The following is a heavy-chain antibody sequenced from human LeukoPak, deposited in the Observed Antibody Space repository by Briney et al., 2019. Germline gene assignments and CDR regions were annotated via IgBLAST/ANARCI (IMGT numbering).Heavy chain of an antibody. J-gene: IGHJ4*02. CDR3: AKESAYGDYVNNFDY. CDR1: GFTFSSYA. V-gene: IGHV3-23*01. CDR2: ISGSGGST. D-gene: IGHD4-17*01. Sequence: PGGSLRLSCAASGFTFSSYAVSWVRQAPGKGLEWVSAISGSGGSTYYADSVKGRFTISRDNSRNTLYLQMNSLRAEDTAVYYCAKESAYGDYVNNFDYWGQGTLVTVSS.